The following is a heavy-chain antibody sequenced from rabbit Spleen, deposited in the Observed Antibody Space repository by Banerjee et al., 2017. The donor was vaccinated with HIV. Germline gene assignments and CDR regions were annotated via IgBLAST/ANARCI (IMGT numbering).Heavy chain of an antibody. CDR1: GFSFSSGYY. CDR2: IGTGSGIT. J-gene: IGHJ6*01. D-gene: IGHD8-1*01. Sequence: QEQLEESGGGLVKPGASLTLTCKASGFSFSSGYYMYWVRQAPGKGLEWIGCIGTGSGITYYANWVNGRFSISRENAQNTVFLQMTSLTAADTATYFCARDGAGGSYFALWGPGTLVTVS. V-gene: IGHV1S43*01. CDR3: ARDGAGGSYFAL.